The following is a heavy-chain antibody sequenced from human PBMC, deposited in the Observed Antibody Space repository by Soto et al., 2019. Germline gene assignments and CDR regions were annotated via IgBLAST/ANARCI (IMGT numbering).Heavy chain of an antibody. Sequence: QVQLVESGGGVVQPGRSLRLSCADSGFTFSSYAMHWVRQAPGKGLEWVAVISYDGSNKYYADSVKGRFTISRDNSKNTLYLQMNSLRAEDTAVYYCARDRYYYDSSGYYHFDYWGQGTLVTVSS. CDR1: GFTFSSYA. J-gene: IGHJ4*02. D-gene: IGHD3-22*01. V-gene: IGHV3-30-3*01. CDR2: ISYDGSNK. CDR3: ARDRYYYDSSGYYHFDY.